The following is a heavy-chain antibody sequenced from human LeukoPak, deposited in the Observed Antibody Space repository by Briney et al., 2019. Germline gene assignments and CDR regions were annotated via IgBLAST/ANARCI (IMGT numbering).Heavy chain of an antibody. V-gene: IGHV1-18*01. CDR2: ISAYNGNT. D-gene: IGHD3-10*01. Sequence: ASVKVSCKASGYTFTSYGISWVRQAPGQGLEWMGRISAYNGNTNYAQKLQGRVTMTTDTSTSTAYMELRSLRSDDTAVYYCARDLVTMVRGVIPTIGNWFDPWGQRTLVTVSS. CDR3: ARDLVTMVRGVIPTIGNWFDP. CDR1: GYTFTSYG. J-gene: IGHJ5*02.